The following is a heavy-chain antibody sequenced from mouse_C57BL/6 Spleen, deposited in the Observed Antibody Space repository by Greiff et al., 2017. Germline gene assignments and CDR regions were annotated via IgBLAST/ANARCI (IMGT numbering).Heavy chain of an antibody. Sequence: EVQRVESGGGLVKPGGSLKLSCAASGFTFSDYGMHWVRQAPEKGLEWVAYISSGSSTIYYADTVKGRFTISRDNAKNTLFLQMTSLRSEDTAMYYCERDGYYSYWYFDVWGTGTTGTVAS. J-gene: IGHJ1*03. CDR1: GFTFSDYG. D-gene: IGHD2-3*01. CDR2: ISSGSSTI. CDR3: ERDGYYSYWYFDV. V-gene: IGHV5-17*01.